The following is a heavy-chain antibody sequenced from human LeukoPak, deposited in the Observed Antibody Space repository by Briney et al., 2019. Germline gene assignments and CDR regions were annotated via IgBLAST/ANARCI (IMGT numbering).Heavy chain of an antibody. CDR3: AKEAIWFGESLKAFDI. CDR1: GFTFSSYA. D-gene: IGHD3-10*01. CDR2: ISGSGGST. Sequence: GGSLRLSCAASGFTFSSYAMSWVRQAPGKGLEWVSAISGSGGSTYYADSVKGRFTISRDNSKNTLYLQMNSLRAEDTAVYYCAKEAIWFGESLKAFDIWGQGTMVTVSS. V-gene: IGHV3-23*01. J-gene: IGHJ3*02.